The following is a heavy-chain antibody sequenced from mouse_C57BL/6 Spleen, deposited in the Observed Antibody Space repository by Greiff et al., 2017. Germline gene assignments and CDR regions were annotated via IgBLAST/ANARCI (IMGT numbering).Heavy chain of an antibody. D-gene: IGHD1-1*01. V-gene: IGHV5-4*01. J-gene: IGHJ4*01. CDR2: ISDGGSYT. CDR1: GFTFSSYA. CDR3: ARDGSSYRNYAMDY. Sequence: DVQLQESGGGLVKPGGSLKLSCAASGFTFSSYAMSWVRQTPEKRLEWVATISDGGSYTYYPDNVKGRFTISRDNAKNNLYLQMSHLKSEDTAMYYCARDGSSYRNYAMDYWGQGTSVTVSS.